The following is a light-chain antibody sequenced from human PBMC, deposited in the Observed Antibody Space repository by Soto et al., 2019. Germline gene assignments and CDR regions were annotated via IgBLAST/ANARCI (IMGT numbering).Light chain of an antibody. CDR1: QSVTGK. CDR2: DTS. Sequence: EIVMTQYPATLSVSPGERATLSCRASQSVTGKLAWYQQKPGQSPRLLIYDTSTRATGVPARFSGSGSGTDFALTINSLQSEDFAVYYCQHFNRWPPMYTFGQGTKLEIK. V-gene: IGKV3-15*01. J-gene: IGKJ2*01. CDR3: QHFNRWPPMYT.